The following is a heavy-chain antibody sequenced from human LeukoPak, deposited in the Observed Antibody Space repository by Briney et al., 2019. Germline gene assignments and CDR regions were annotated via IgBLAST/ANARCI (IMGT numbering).Heavy chain of an antibody. Sequence: PGGSLRLSCAASGFTFSSYSMNWVRQAPGKGLEWVSSISSNSNYIYYADSVKGRFTISRDNAKSSLYLQMNSLRAEDTAVYYCARASRESTGLYPDYWGQGTLVTVSS. CDR2: ISSNSNYI. J-gene: IGHJ4*02. D-gene: IGHD2-8*02. V-gene: IGHV3-21*01. CDR1: GFTFSSYS. CDR3: ARASRESTGLYPDY.